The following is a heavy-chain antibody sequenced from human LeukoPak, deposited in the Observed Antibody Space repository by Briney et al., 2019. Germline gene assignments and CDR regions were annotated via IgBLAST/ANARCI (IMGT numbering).Heavy chain of an antibody. J-gene: IGHJ6*02. CDR1: GFTFSSYA. V-gene: IGHV3-30-3*01. D-gene: IGHD6-13*01. Sequence: PGGSLRLSCAASGFTFSSYAMHWVRQAPGKGLEWVAVISYDGSSKYYADSVKGRFTISRDNSKNTLYLQMNSLRAEDTAVYYCARDRGQLDNYYYYGMDVWGQGTTVTVSS. CDR2: ISYDGSSK. CDR3: ARDRGQLDNYYYYGMDV.